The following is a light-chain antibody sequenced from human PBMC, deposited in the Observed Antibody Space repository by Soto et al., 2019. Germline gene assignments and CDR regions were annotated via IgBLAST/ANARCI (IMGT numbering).Light chain of an antibody. CDR3: QQYNKCPLT. Sequence: EIVMTQSPATLSVSPGERATLSCRASQSVSNNLAWYQQKPGQAPRLLIYFASTRATGIPARFSGSGSGTDFTLPISILQSEDFAVYDGQQYNKCPLTFGGVTKVETK. CDR1: QSVSNN. J-gene: IGKJ4*01. CDR2: FAS. V-gene: IGKV3-15*01.